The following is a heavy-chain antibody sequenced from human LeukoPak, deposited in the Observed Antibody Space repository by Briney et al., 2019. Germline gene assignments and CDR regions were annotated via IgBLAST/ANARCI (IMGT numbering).Heavy chain of an antibody. Sequence: PGGSLRLSCAASGFTFSSYAMSWVRQAPGKGLEWVSAISGSGGSTYYADSVKGRFTISRDNSKNTLYLQIYSLRVEDTAVYYCARGGMEYSDSSGLGFDYYYYMDVWGKGTTVTVSS. CDR1: GFTFSSYA. CDR2: ISGSGGST. J-gene: IGHJ6*03. D-gene: IGHD6-6*01. CDR3: ARGGMEYSDSSGLGFDYYYYMDV. V-gene: IGHV3-23*01.